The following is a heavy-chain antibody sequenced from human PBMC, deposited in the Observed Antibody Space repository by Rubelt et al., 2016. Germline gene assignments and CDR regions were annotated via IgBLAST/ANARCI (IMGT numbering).Heavy chain of an antibody. CDR2: IRYDGTNK. J-gene: IGHJ4*02. V-gene: IGHV3-30*02. CDR1: FSDYG. CDR3: AKDLGASNYFDY. Sequence: FSDYGMHWVRQAPGKGLEWVAFIRYDGTNKYYADSVKGRFTISRDNPKNTQYLQMNSLRAEDMAVYYCAKDLGASNYFDYWGQGTLVTVSS. D-gene: IGHD1-26*01.